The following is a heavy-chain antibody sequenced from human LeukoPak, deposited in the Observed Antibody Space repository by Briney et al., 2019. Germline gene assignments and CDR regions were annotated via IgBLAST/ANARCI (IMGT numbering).Heavy chain of an antibody. D-gene: IGHD3-22*01. Sequence: HPGGSLRLSCAASGFTFSSYAMSWVRQAPGKGLEWVSAISGNGGSTYYADSVKGRFTISRDNSKNTLYLQMNSLRAEDTAVYYCAKSDYYDSSGYSYYYYYGMDVWGQGTTVTVSS. CDR3: AKSDYYDSSGYSYYYYYGMDV. CDR2: ISGNGGST. V-gene: IGHV3-23*01. J-gene: IGHJ6*02. CDR1: GFTFSSYA.